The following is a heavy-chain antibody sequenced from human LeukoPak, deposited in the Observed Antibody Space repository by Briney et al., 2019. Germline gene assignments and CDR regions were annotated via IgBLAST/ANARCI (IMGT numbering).Heavy chain of an antibody. CDR2: IKQGGSET. CDR1: RFTLSNYW. J-gene: IGHJ4*02. V-gene: IGHV3-7*01. D-gene: IGHD6-19*01. Sequence: TGVSLRLSCAASRFTLSNYWMSWVRQAPGKGREWVANIKQGGSETYYVDSVKGRFTISRDNAKNSLSLQMNSLRAEDTAVYYCARQRGSGCLDYWGQGTLVTVSS. CDR3: ARQRGSGCLDY.